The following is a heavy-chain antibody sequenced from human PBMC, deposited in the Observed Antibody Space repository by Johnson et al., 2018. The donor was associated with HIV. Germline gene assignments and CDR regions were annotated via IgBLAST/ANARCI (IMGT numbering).Heavy chain of an antibody. Sequence: QVQLVESGGDLVQPGGSLRLSCAASGFTFSSYAMHWVRQAPGKGLEWVAVISYDGSNKYYADSVKGRFTISRDNSKNTLYLQMNSLRAEDTAVYYCARACSGGSCYEEKSPDAFDIWGQGTMVTVSS. V-gene: IGHV3-30*14. J-gene: IGHJ3*02. D-gene: IGHD2-15*01. CDR3: ARACSGGSCYEEKSPDAFDI. CDR2: ISYDGSNK. CDR1: GFTFSSYA.